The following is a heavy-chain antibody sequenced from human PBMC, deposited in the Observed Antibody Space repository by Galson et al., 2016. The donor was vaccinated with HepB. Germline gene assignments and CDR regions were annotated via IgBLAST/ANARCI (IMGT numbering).Heavy chain of an antibody. D-gene: IGHD4-23*01. J-gene: IGHJ4*02. Sequence: TLSLTCTVSGGSTSSGGFYWTWIRQNPGKGLEWIGNIYYSGTTQYNPSPKSRVTISEDTSNNQFSLKLNSVTAADTAVYYCARVAGNPGRTAYYDYWGLGTLVTVSS. CDR2: IYYSGTT. CDR3: ARVAGNPGRTAYYDY. V-gene: IGHV4-31*03. CDR1: GGSTSSGGFY.